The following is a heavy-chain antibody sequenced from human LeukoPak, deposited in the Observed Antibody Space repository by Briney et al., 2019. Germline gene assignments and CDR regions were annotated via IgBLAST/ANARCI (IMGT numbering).Heavy chain of an antibody. D-gene: IGHD3-10*01. CDR3: GRDYYGSVDY. CDR2: INSDGSGT. V-gene: IGHV3-74*01. Sequence: GGSLRLSCAASGFTLSSYWMQWVRQVPGKGLVWVSRINSDGSGTTYADSVKGRFTISRDNAKNTLYLQMNSLRAEDTAVYYCGRDYYGSVDYWGQGTLVTVSS. CDR1: GFTLSSYW. J-gene: IGHJ4*02.